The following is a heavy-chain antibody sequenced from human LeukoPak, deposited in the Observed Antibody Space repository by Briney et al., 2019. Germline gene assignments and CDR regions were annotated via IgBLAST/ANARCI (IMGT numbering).Heavy chain of an antibody. CDR1: GGSISSSSYY. D-gene: IGHD3-3*01. CDR3: AGRYYDFWSGSKEIFDY. J-gene: IGHJ4*02. V-gene: IGHV4-39*01. Sequence: RASETLSLTCTVSGGSISSSSYYWGWIRQPPGKGLEWIGSIYYSGSTYYNPSLKSRVTISVDTSKNQFSLKLSSVTAADTAVYYCAGRYYDFWSGSKEIFDYWGQGTLVTVSS. CDR2: IYYSGST.